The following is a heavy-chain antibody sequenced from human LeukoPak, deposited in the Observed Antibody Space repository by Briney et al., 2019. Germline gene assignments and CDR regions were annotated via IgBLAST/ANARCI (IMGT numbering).Heavy chain of an antibody. J-gene: IGHJ4*02. Sequence: SETLSLTRTVSGGSISSSSYYWGWIRQPPGKGLEWIGSIYYSGSTYYNPSLKSRVTISVDTSKNQFSLKPSSVTAADTAVYYCARIVVAATDYFDYWGQGTLVTVSS. CDR1: GGSISSSSYY. CDR3: ARIVVAATDYFDY. D-gene: IGHD2-15*01. V-gene: IGHV4-39*01. CDR2: IYYSGST.